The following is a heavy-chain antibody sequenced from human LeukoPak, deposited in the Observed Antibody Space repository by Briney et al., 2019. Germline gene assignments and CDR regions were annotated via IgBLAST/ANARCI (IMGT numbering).Heavy chain of an antibody. V-gene: IGHV3-21*01. CDR3: ARDLSDYGDYVYFQH. D-gene: IGHD4-17*01. CDR1: GFTFSSYS. J-gene: IGHJ1*01. CDR2: ISSSSSYI. Sequence: GGSLRLSCAASGFTFSSYSMNWVRQAPGKGLEWVSSISSSSSYIYYADSAKGRFTISRDNAKNSLYLQMNSLRAEDTAVYYCARDLSDYGDYVYFQHWGQGTLVTVSS.